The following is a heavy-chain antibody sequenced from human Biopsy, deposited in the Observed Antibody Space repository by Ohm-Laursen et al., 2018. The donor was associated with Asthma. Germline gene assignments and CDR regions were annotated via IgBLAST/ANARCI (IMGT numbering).Heavy chain of an antibody. CDR3: ARTHERWTSIQDDALDI. J-gene: IGHJ3*02. CDR1: RFTYE. D-gene: IGHD4-23*01. CDR2: ISYDGGNK. V-gene: IGHV3-30*03. Sequence: SLRLSCTASRFTYEMHWVRQAPGKGLEWVAAISYDGGNKFYGDSVKGRFTLSRDNSRNTLYLQMNSLRVEDTAIYYCARTHERWTSIQDDALDIWGQGTMVIVSS.